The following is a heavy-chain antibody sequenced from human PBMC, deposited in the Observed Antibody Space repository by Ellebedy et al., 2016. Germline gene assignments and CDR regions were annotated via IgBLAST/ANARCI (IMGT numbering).Heavy chain of an antibody. CDR3: ASFDYDFWSDNYSAKDY. V-gene: IGHV4-39*01. D-gene: IGHD3-3*01. J-gene: IGHJ4*02. CDR2: MYYSGSS. Sequence: SETLSLXCTVSGGSTNKSSYYWGWIRQPPGKGLEWIGSMYYSGSSHYNPSLKSRVSISADTSKSQFSLKLSSVTAADTVVYYCASFDYDFWSDNYSAKDYWGQGTLVIVSS. CDR1: GGSTNKSSYY.